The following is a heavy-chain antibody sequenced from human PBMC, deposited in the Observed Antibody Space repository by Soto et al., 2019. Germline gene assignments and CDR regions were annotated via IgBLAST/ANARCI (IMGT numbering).Heavy chain of an antibody. Sequence: PSETLSLTCTVYGGSFSGYYWSWIRQPPGKGLEWIGEINHSGSTNYNPSLKSQVTIPVDTSKNQFTLKLSSVTAADTAVYYCARIMFGSNIVVVPAAIRGGMDVWGQGTTVTVSS. CDR2: INHSGST. CDR3: ARIMFGSNIVVVPAAIRGGMDV. D-gene: IGHD2-2*01. V-gene: IGHV4-34*01. J-gene: IGHJ6*02. CDR1: GGSFSGYY.